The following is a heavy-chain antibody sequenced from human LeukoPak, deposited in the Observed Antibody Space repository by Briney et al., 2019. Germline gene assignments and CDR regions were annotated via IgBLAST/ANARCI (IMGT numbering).Heavy chain of an antibody. CDR3: AREGDYGSGSPPSLYFDY. CDR1: GFTFRNYV. D-gene: IGHD3-10*01. Sequence: GGSLGLSCAASGFTFRNYVIHWVRQAPGKGLEWVAVTSSDLNVKLYADSVKGRFTISRDNSRSTLYLQMNSLRPEDTAIYYCAREGDYGSGSPPSLYFDYWGQGTLVTVSS. J-gene: IGHJ4*02. CDR2: TSSDLNVK. V-gene: IGHV3-30-3*01.